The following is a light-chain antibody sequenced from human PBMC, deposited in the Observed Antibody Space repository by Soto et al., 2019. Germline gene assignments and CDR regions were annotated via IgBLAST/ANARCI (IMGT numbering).Light chain of an antibody. CDR1: QSVSSSY. Sequence: ENVLTQSPGTLSLSPGERATLSRRASQSVSSSYLAWYQQKPGQAPRLLIYGASTRATGFPDRFSGSGSGTEFTLTISSLHSEDFAVYYCQQYYDWPITFGQGTRLEIK. J-gene: IGKJ5*01. CDR2: GAS. V-gene: IGKV3-15*01. CDR3: QQYYDWPIT.